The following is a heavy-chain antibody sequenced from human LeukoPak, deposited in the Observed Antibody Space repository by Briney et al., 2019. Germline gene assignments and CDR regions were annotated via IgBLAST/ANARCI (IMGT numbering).Heavy chain of an antibody. CDR3: ARVSYGSGSYIGGDFDY. D-gene: IGHD3-10*01. V-gene: IGHV4-34*01. CDR1: GGSFSGYY. J-gene: IGHJ4*02. CDR2: INHSGST. Sequence: SETLSLTCAVYGGSFSGYYWSWIRQPPGKGLEWIGEINHSGSTNYNPSLKSRVTISVDTSKNQFSLKLSSVTAADTAVYYCARVSYGSGSYIGGDFDYWGQGTLVTVSS.